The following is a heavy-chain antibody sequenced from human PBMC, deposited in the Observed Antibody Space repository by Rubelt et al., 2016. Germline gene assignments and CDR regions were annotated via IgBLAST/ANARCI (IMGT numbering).Heavy chain of an antibody. J-gene: IGHJ6*02. D-gene: IGHD5/OR15-5a*01. CDR1: GFTFSSYG. CDR3: ATGVLVQADV. CDR2: ISYDGSNK. V-gene: IGHV3-30*03. Sequence: EFGGGVVQPGRSLRLSCAASGFTFSSYGMHWVRQAPGKGLEWVAVISYDGSNKYYADSVKGRFTISRDNSKNTLYLQMNGLRAEDTAVYYCATGVLVQADVWGQGTTVIVSS.